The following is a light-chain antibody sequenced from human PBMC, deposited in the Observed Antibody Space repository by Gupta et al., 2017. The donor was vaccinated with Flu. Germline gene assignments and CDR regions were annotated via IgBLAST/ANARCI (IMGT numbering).Light chain of an antibody. CDR2: KAS. CDR1: QSVSIW. J-gene: IGKJ1*01. V-gene: IGKV1-5*03. Sequence: DTQMTESPSALSASVGDRVTIPCRASQSVSIWLAWYQQKPGKAPNLLIYKASTLEGGGPSRFSGSGSGPDFTLTISSLQPDDFATYYCPPHSRFPWPFGQGTKVEIK. CDR3: PPHSRFPWP.